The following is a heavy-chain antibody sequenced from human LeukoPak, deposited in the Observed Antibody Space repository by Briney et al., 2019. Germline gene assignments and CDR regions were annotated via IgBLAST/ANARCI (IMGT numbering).Heavy chain of an antibody. V-gene: IGHV3-30*04. D-gene: IGHD2-2*01. CDR1: GFTFSIYA. Sequence: GGSLRLSYAASGFTFSIYAMQWVRQAPGKGREWVAVVADDGRDKHHADSVKGRFSISRGNPKNTLYLQMSGLRVEDTAVYYCAKDREIGPAKYYFDSWGQGTLVTVSS. CDR2: VADDGRDK. J-gene: IGHJ4*02. CDR3: AKDREIGPAKYYFDS.